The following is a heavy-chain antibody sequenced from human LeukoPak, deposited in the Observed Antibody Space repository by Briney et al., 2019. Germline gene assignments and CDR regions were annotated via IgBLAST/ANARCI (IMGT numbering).Heavy chain of an antibody. CDR1: GFTFSSYA. V-gene: IGHV3-23*01. J-gene: IGHJ4*02. CDR2: TGSTGVST. CDR3: AKDPGVVPAHYFDY. D-gene: IGHD2-2*01. Sequence: GGSLRLSCAASGFTFSSYAMNWVRQAPGEGLGWVSATGSTGVSTFSARSVNGRSTVSSDHSQTTLSLQMTSLRAEDTAVYYCAKDPGVVPAHYFDYWGQGILVTVSS.